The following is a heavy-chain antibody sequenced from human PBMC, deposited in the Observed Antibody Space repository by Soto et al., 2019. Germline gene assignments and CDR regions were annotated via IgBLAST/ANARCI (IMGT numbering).Heavy chain of an antibody. J-gene: IGHJ4*02. Sequence: QVQLVESGGGVVQPGRSLRLSCVASGFTFNTYGMHWVRQAPGKGLEWLAIVWYDGSNEDYADSVKGRFTISRDNSKNTLYFQMNSLRTDDTAVYYCVRDLGNDSDHWGQGAPVTVSS. V-gene: IGHV3-33*01. CDR1: GFTFNTYG. D-gene: IGHD1-1*01. CDR3: VRDLGNDSDH. CDR2: VWYDGSNE.